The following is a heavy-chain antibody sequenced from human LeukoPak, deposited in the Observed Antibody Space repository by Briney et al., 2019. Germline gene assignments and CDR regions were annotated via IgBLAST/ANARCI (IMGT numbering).Heavy chain of an antibody. CDR1: GGSISSSSYY. Sequence: SETLSLTCTVSGGSISSSSYYWGWIRQPPGKGLEWIGSIYYSGSTYYNPSLKSRVTISVDTSKNQFSLKLSSVTAADTAVYYCARRPPVLRRLYDYWGQGTLVTVSS. CDR3: ARRPPVLRRLYDY. J-gene: IGHJ4*02. CDR2: IYYSGST. D-gene: IGHD3-3*01. V-gene: IGHV4-39*07.